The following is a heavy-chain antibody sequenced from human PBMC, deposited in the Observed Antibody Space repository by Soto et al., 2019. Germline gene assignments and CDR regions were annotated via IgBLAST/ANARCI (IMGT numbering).Heavy chain of an antibody. Sequence: QLHLHESGPGLVKPSETLSLTCTVSGGSISTSTYFWDWIRQPPGKGLEWIGSIYYIGTTYYNPSLKSRVTISIDTSENQFSLRLNSVTAADTAVYFCARRGSAVSVATGFDPWGQGTPVTVSS. D-gene: IGHD1-1*01. V-gene: IGHV4-39*01. CDR2: IYYIGTT. J-gene: IGHJ5*02. CDR3: ARRGSAVSVATGFDP. CDR1: GGSISTSTYF.